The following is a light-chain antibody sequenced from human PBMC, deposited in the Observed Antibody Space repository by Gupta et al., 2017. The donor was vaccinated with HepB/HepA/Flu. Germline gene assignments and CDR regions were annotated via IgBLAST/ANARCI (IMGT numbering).Light chain of an antibody. V-gene: IGKV2-28*01. Sequence: DIVMTQSPLSLPVTPGVTASISCRSSQGLLHSNGYNYLDWCLQKPGQSPPLLIYLGSNRASGVPDRFSGSGACTDFTLKISRGEAEDVGVYYCMQALQTPLTFGGGTKVEIK. CDR1: QGLLHSNGYNY. CDR3: MQALQTPLT. J-gene: IGKJ4*01. CDR2: LGS.